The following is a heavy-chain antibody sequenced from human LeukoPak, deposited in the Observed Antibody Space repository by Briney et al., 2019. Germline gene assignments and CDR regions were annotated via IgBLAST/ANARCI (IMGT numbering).Heavy chain of an antibody. CDR3: ARLFSGDDYSFFEY. CDR1: GFTFSSYS. Sequence: GGSLRLSCAASGFTFSSYSMNWVRQAPGKGLEWVSFISSSTSYISYADSVKGRFTISRDNAKNSVFLQMNSLRAEDTAVYYCARLFSGDDYSFFEYWGQGNLVTVSS. D-gene: IGHD5-12*01. V-gene: IGHV3-21*04. J-gene: IGHJ4*02. CDR2: ISSSTSYI.